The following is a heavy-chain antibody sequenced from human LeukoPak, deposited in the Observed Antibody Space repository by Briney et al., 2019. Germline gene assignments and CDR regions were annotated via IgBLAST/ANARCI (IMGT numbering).Heavy chain of an antibody. V-gene: IGHV3-23*01. CDR1: GFIFSNYA. J-gene: IGHJ4*02. D-gene: IGHD5-24*01. Sequence: GGSLRLSCAASGFIFSNYAMNWVRQAPGKGLEWVSSISDSGGSTYYADSVKGRFTISRDNSKNTLFLQMNSLRAEDTAVYYCAKDGFNYGPDSRGQGTLVTVSS. CDR3: AKDGFNYGPDS. CDR2: ISDSGGST.